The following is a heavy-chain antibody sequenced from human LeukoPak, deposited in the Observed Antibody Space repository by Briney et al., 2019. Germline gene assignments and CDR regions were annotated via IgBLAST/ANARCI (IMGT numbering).Heavy chain of an antibody. CDR3: ARPLDAVAGTSSDY. V-gene: IGHV5-51*03. J-gene: IGHJ4*02. CDR1: GYSFTNYW. D-gene: IGHD6-19*01. Sequence: PGESLKISCKGSGYSFTNYWIGWVRQMPGKGLDWMGFIYPGDSDTRYSPSFQGQVTISVDKSISTAYLHWSSLKASDTAMYYCARPLDAVAGTSSDYWGQGTLLTVSS. CDR2: IYPGDSDT.